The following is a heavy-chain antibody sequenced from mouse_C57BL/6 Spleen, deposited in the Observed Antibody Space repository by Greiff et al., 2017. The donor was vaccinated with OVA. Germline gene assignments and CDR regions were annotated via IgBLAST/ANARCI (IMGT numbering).Heavy chain of an antibody. CDR2: ISNGGGST. CDR3: ARQLGGYDLYYAMDY. J-gene: IGHJ4*01. V-gene: IGHV5-12*01. D-gene: IGHD2-2*01. Sequence: EVNVVESGGGLVQPGGSLKLSCAASGFTFSDYYMYWVRQTPETRLEWVAYISNGGGSTYYPDTVKGRFTISRDNAKNTLYLQMSRLKSEDTAMYYCARQLGGYDLYYAMDYWGQGTSVTVSS. CDR1: GFTFSDYY.